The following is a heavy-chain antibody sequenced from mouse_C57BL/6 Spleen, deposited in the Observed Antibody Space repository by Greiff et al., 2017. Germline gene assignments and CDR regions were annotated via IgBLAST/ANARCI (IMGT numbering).Heavy chain of an antibody. J-gene: IGHJ4*01. V-gene: IGHV1-55*01. CDR2: IYPGSGST. CDR3: AITTGPFYAMDY. CDR1: GYTFTSYW. D-gene: IGHD1-1*01. Sequence: VQLQQPGAELVKPGASVKMSCKASGYTFTSYWITWVKQRPGQGLEWIGDIYPGSGSTNYNEKFRSKATLTVDTSSSTAYMQLSSLTSEDSAVYYCAITTGPFYAMDYWGQGTSVTVSS.